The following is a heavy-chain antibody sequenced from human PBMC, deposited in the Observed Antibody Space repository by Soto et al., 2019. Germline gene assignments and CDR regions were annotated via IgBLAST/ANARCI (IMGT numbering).Heavy chain of an antibody. D-gene: IGHD3-10*01. Sequence: QVQLVQSGAEVKKPGSSVKVSCKASGGTFSSYAISWVRQAPGQGLEWMGGIIPIFGTANYAQKFQGRVTITADESTSTAYMELSSLRSEDTAVYYCARALRFGELLYIGPHNYYYYYGMDVWGQGTTVTVSS. J-gene: IGHJ6*02. CDR3: ARALRFGELLYIGPHNYYYYYGMDV. V-gene: IGHV1-69*01. CDR1: GGTFSSYA. CDR2: IIPIFGTA.